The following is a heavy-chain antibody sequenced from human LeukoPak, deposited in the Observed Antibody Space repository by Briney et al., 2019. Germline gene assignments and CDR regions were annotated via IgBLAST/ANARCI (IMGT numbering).Heavy chain of an antibody. V-gene: IGHV4-39*01. D-gene: IGHD4-17*01. Sequence: SETLSLTRTVSGGSISSSSYYWGWIRQPPGKGLEWIGSINYSGETYYNPSLKSRVTISVDTSKNQFSLKLSSVTAADTTVYYCARRGATVTTSLGAFDYWGQGTLVTVSS. CDR2: INYSGET. J-gene: IGHJ4*02. CDR3: ARRGATVTTSLGAFDY. CDR1: GGSISSSSYY.